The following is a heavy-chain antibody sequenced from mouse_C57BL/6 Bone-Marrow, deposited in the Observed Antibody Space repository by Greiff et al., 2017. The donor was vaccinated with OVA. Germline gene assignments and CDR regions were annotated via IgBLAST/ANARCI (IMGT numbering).Heavy chain of an antibody. V-gene: IGHV14-4*01. CDR3: TVYYSNYEFAY. J-gene: IGHJ3*01. D-gene: IGHD2-5*01. CDR1: GFNIKDDY. Sequence: VQLKQSGAELVRPGASVKLSCTASGFNIKDDYMHWVKQRPEQGLEWIGWIDPENGDTEYASKFQGKATITADTSSNTAYLQLSSLTSEDTAVYYCTVYYSNYEFAYWGQGTLVTVS. CDR2: IDPENGDT.